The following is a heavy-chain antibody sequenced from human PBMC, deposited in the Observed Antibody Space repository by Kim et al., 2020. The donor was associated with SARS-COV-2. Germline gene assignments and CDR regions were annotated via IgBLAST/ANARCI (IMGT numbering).Heavy chain of an antibody. CDR1: GGSISSSTYY. D-gene: IGHD6-13*01. CDR2: IYYSGST. CDR3: ARLGYRYSSSWLSRGAFDI. V-gene: IGHV4-39*01. J-gene: IGHJ3*02. Sequence: SETLSLTCTVSGGSISSSTYYWGWIRQPPGKGLEWIGSIYYSGSTYYNPSLKSRVTISVDTSKNQFSLKLSSVAAADTAVYYCARLGYRYSSSWLSRGAFDIWGQGTMVTVSS.